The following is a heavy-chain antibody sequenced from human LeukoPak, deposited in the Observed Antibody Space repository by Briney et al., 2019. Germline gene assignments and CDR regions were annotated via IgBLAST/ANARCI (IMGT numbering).Heavy chain of an antibody. D-gene: IGHD3-22*01. CDR2: IYHSGST. CDR1: GYSISSGYY. V-gene: IGHV4-38-2*02. Sequence: SETLSLTCAVSGYSISSGYYWGWIRQPPGKGLEWIGSIYHSGSTYYNPSLKSRVTISVDTSKNQFSLKLSSVTAADTAVYYCARDQQRGHYYDSSGYYYYGYWGQGTLVTVSS. J-gene: IGHJ4*02. CDR3: ARDQQRGHYYDSSGYYYYGY.